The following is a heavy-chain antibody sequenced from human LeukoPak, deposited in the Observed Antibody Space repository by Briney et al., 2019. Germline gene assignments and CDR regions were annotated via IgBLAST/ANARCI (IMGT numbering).Heavy chain of an antibody. CDR3: ARGGDIAVVPAAMVGP. CDR2: MNTNSGNT. D-gene: IGHD2-2*01. CDR1: GYTFTSYD. Sequence: ASVKVSCKASGYTFTSYDINWVRQATGQGLEWMGWMNTNSGNTGHAQKFQGRLTMTRDTSTNTAYMELSSLRSEDTAVYYCARGGDIAVVPAAMVGPWGQGTLVTVSS. J-gene: IGHJ5*02. V-gene: IGHV1-8*01.